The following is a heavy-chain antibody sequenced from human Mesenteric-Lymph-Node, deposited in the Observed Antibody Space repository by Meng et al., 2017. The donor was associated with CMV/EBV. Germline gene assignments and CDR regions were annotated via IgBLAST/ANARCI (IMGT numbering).Heavy chain of an antibody. CDR3: ARGGGCSSTSCYWGSDYDY. J-gene: IGHJ4*02. D-gene: IGHD2-2*01. CDR1: GFTFSSYS. CDR2: ISSSSSYI. Sequence: GESLKISCVASGFTFSSYSMNWVRQAPGKGLEWVSSISSSSSYIYYADSVKGRFTISRDNAKNSLYLQMNSLRAEDTAVYYCARGGGCSSTSCYWGSDYDYWGQGTLVTVSS. V-gene: IGHV3-21*01.